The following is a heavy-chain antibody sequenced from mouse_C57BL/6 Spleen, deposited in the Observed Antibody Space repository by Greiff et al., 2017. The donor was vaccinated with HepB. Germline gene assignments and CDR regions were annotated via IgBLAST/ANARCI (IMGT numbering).Heavy chain of an antibody. V-gene: IGHV1-82*01. CDR3: AKGAYSSGLDY. CDR2: IYPGDGDT. D-gene: IGHD3-2*02. CDR1: GYAFSSSW. Sequence: QVQLKESGPELVKPGASVKISCKASGYAFSSSWMNWVKQRPGKGLEWIGRIYPGDGDTNYNGKFKGKATLTADKSSSTAYMQLSSLTSEDSAVYFCAKGAYSSGLDYWGQGTTLTVSS. J-gene: IGHJ2*01.